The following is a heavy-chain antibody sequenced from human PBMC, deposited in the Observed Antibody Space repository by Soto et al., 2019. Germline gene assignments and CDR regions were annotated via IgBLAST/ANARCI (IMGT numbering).Heavy chain of an antibody. J-gene: IGHJ5*02. CDR2: INHSGST. V-gene: IGHV4-34*01. CDR1: GGSFSGYY. D-gene: IGHD5-18*01. Sequence: QVQLQQWGAGLLKPSETLSLTCAVYGGSFSGYYWSWIRQPPGKGLEWIGEINHSGSTNYNPSLRSRVTISVXTSXNXXPLKLSSVTAADTAVYYCARGGTTWIPIPYPWFDPWGQGTLVTVSS. CDR3: ARGGTTWIPIPYPWFDP.